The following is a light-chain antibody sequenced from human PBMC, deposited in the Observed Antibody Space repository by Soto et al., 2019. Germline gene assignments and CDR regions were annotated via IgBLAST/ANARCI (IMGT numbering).Light chain of an antibody. CDR1: SSDIGANNY. V-gene: IGLV2-14*01. CDR2: EVS. Sequence: QSVLTQPASVSGSPGQSLTISCTGTSSDIGANNYVSWYQQHQGRAPKLMIYEVSNRTSRVSTRFSGSKSGNTASLTISGLQAEYEADYYCNAYTGHAVRVVGTGTKLTVL. J-gene: IGLJ1*01. CDR3: NAYTGHAVRV.